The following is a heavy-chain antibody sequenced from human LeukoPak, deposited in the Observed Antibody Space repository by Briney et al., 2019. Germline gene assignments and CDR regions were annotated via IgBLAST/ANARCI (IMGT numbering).Heavy chain of an antibody. CDR2: IYTSGST. D-gene: IGHD1-7*01. V-gene: IGHV4-4*07. J-gene: IGHJ4*02. CDR3: ARYEAGNYGVFDY. CDR1: GGSISSYY. Sequence: SETLSLTCTVSGGSISSYYWSWLRQPAGKGLEWFGRIYTSGSTNYNPSLKSRVTMSVDTSKNQFSLKLSSVTAADAAVYYCARYEAGNYGVFDYWGQGTLVTVSS.